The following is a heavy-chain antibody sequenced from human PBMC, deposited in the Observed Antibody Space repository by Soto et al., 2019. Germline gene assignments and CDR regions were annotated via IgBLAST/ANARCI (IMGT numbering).Heavy chain of an antibody. CDR2: ISGGGSNT. J-gene: IGHJ4*02. V-gene: IGHV3-23*01. D-gene: IGHD4-4*01. Sequence: EVQLLESGGGLVQRGGSLRLSCAAAGFPFSSYVMSWVRQAPGKGLEWVSGISGGGSNTFYADTVTGRFTISRDNSKNTLLLQMNSLGAEDTAVYYCAKDSNKYSSSLRGRYFDYWGQGIGVTVSS. CDR1: GFPFSSYV. CDR3: AKDSNKYSSSLRGRYFDY.